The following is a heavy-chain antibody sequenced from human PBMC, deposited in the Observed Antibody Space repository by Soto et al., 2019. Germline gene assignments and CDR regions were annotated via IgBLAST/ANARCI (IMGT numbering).Heavy chain of an antibody. D-gene: IGHD6-13*01. CDR3: ARALAAAGYGMDV. Sequence: GASVKVSCKASGGTFSSYAISWVRQAPGQGLEWMGGIIPIFGTANYAQKFQGRVTITADKSTSTAYMELSSLRSEDTAVYYCARALAAAGYGMDVWGQGTTVTVSS. CDR2: IIPIFGTA. V-gene: IGHV1-69*06. J-gene: IGHJ6*02. CDR1: GGTFSSYA.